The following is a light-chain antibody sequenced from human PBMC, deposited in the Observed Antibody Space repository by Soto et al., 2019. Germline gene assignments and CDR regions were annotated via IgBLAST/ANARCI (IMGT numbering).Light chain of an antibody. CDR3: ASWDNSLNGLYV. CDR1: SSNIGGNT. CDR2: TNN. J-gene: IGLJ1*01. V-gene: IGLV1-44*01. Sequence: QSVLTQPPSVSGTPGQRVTISCSGSSSNIGGNTVNWYQQFPGTAPKLLIHTNNQRPSGVPDRFSGSKSGTSASLAISGLQSEDEADYYCASWDNSLNGLYVFGTGTKVPVL.